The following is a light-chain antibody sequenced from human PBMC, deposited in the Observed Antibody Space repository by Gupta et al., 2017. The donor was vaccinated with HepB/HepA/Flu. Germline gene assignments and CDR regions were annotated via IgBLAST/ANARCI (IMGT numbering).Light chain of an antibody. CDR2: DDS. J-gene: IGLJ2*01. Sequence: SYVLTQPPSVSVAPGKTARITCGGKNIGSNSVHWYQQKPGQAPVLVVYDDSDRPSGIPERFSGSNSGNTATLTISGVEAGDEADYYCQLWGINSDVVFGGGTKVTVL. CDR3: QLWGINSDVV. CDR1: NIGSNS. V-gene: IGLV3-21*03.